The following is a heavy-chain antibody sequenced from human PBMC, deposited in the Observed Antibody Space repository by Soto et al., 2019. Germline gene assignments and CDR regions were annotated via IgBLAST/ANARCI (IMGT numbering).Heavy chain of an antibody. D-gene: IGHD6-13*01. CDR3: AKAGIAAAGTGGVY. CDR1: GFTFSSYG. CDR2: ISYDGSNK. V-gene: IGHV3-30*18. Sequence: PGGSLRLSCAASGFTFSSYGMHWVRQAPGKGLGWVAVISYDGSNKYYADSVKGRFTISRDNSKNTLYLQMNSQRAEDTAVYYCAKAGIAAAGTGGVYWGQGTLVTVSS. J-gene: IGHJ4*02.